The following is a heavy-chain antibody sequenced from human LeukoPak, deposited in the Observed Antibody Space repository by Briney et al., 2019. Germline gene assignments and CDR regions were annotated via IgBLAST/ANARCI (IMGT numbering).Heavy chain of an antibody. CDR2: TNPNSGGT. Sequence: ASVKVSCKASGYTFTGYYMHWVRQAPGQGLEWMGWTNPNSGGTNYAQKFQGRVTMTRDTSISTAYMELSRLRSDDTAVYYCAREPKQLGFQTDAFDIWGQGTMVTVSS. CDR1: GYTFTGYY. D-gene: IGHD6-6*01. J-gene: IGHJ3*02. V-gene: IGHV1-2*02. CDR3: AREPKQLGFQTDAFDI.